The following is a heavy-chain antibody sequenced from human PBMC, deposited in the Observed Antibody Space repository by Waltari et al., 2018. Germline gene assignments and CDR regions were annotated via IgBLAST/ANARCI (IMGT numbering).Heavy chain of an antibody. J-gene: IGHJ6*03. CDR2: IYYSGST. CDR3: AXNYGSGSXXWXXYXMDV. CDR1: GGSXXSYX. Sequence: QVQLQESGPGLVKPSETLSLTXTVSGGSXXSYXWSWIRQPPXRXXEWIGYIYYSGSTNDNXSLKSRVTISVDTSKNQXSLKLSSVTAAXTAVXXXAXNYGSGSXXWXXYXMDVWGKGTTVXX. D-gene: IGHD3-10*01. V-gene: IGHV4-59*01.